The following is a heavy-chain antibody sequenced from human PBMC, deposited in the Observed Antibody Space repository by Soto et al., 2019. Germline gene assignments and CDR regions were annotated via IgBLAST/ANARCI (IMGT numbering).Heavy chain of an antibody. J-gene: IGHJ4*02. CDR3: ARDQPGYSYGYGLGY. CDR1: GFTFSSYS. V-gene: IGHV3-21*01. CDR2: ISSSSSYI. Sequence: GGSLRLCCAASGFTFSSYSMNWLRQAPGKGLEWVSSISSSSSYIYYADSVKGRFTISRDNAKNSLYLQMNSLRAEDTAVYYCARDQPGYSYGYGLGYWGQGTLVTVSS. D-gene: IGHD5-18*01.